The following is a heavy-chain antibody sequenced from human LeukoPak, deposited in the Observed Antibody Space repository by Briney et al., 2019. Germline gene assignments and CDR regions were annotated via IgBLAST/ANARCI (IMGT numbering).Heavy chain of an antibody. CDR2: IYHSGST. CDR3: ARLAYCGGDCYWVSYFDY. J-gene: IGHJ4*02. CDR1: GYFISSGYY. Sequence: PSETLSLTCAVSGYFISSGYYWGWSRQPPGQGLGWIGSIYHSGSTYYNPSLKSRVTISVDTSKNQFSLKLSSVTAADTAVYYCARLAYCGGDCYWVSYFDYWGQGTLVTVSS. D-gene: IGHD2-21*01. V-gene: IGHV4-38-2*01.